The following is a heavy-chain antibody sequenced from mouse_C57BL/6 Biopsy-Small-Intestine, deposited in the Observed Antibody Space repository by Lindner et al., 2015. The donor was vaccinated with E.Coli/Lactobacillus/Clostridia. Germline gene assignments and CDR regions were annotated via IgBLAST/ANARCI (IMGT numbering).Heavy chain of an antibody. CDR2: IYPGGGNT. D-gene: IGHD2-3*01. J-gene: IGHJ1*03. V-gene: IGHV1-66*01. Sequence: VQLQESGPELMKPGASVKISCKASGYSFTSYYIHRVKQRPGQGLEWIGWIYPGGGNTKYNEKFKGKATLTADTSSSTAYMQLSSLTSEDSAVYYCARGSIYDGYYWYFDIWGTGTTVTVSS. CDR1: GYSFTSYY. CDR3: ARGSIYDGYYWYFDI.